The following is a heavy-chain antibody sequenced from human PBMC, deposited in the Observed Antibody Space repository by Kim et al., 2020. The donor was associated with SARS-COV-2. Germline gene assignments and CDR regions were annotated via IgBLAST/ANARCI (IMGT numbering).Heavy chain of an antibody. D-gene: IGHD3-10*01. V-gene: IGHV3-49*04. Sequence: GGSLRLSCTASGFTFGDYAMSWVRQAPGKGLEWVGFIRSKAYGGTTEYAASVKGRFTISRDDSKSIAYLQMNSLKTEDTAVYYCTRDLLVAMVRGKIYNWFDPWGQGTLVTVSS. CDR2: IRSKAYGGTT. CDR3: TRDLLVAMVRGKIYNWFDP. CDR1: GFTFGDYA. J-gene: IGHJ5*02.